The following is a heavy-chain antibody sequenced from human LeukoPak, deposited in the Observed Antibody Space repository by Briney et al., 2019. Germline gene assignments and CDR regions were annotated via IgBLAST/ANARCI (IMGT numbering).Heavy chain of an antibody. D-gene: IGHD5-18*01. V-gene: IGHV3-11*04. CDR1: GFTFSDYY. J-gene: IGHJ3*02. CDR3: ARDAELGYDAFDI. Sequence: PGGSLRLSCAASGFTFSDYYMSWLRQAPGKGLEWVSYISSSGSTIYYADSVKGRFTISRDNAKNSLYLQMNSLRAEDTAVYYCARDAELGYDAFDIWGQGTMVTVSS. CDR2: ISSSGSTI.